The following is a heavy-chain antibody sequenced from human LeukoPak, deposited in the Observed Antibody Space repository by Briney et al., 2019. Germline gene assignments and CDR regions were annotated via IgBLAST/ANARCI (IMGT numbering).Heavy chain of an antibody. CDR1: GGSISSYY. CDR3: ARDYSSGWYSVGY. J-gene: IGHJ4*02. Sequence: SETLSLTSTVSGGSISSYYWSWIRQPPGTGLEWIGYIYYSGSTNYNPSLKSRVTISVDTSKNQFSLKLSSVTAADTAVYYCARDYSSGWYSVGYWGQGTLVTVSS. V-gene: IGHV4-59*01. D-gene: IGHD6-19*01. CDR2: IYYSGST.